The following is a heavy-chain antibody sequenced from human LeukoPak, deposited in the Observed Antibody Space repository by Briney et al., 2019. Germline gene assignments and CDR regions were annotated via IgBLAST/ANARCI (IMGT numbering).Heavy chain of an antibody. CDR3: ARSEYYYDSSGYSYYYYGMDV. J-gene: IGHJ6*02. CDR1: GYAFTSYG. CDR2: ISAYNGNT. V-gene: IGHV1-18*01. Sequence: ASVKVSCKASGYAFTSYGISWVRQAPGQGLEWMGWISAYNGNTNYAQKLQGRVTMTTDTSTSTAYMELRRLRSDDTAVYYCARSEYYYDSSGYSYYYYGMDVWGQGTTVTVSS. D-gene: IGHD3-22*01.